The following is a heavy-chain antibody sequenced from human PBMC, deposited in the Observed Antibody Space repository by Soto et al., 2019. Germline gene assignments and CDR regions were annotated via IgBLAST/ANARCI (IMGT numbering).Heavy chain of an antibody. CDR3: ARHGGLALAGTFYFDY. CDR2: IHYSGTT. CDR1: GGSISSSSYY. Sequence: QLQLQESGPGLVKPSETLSLTCTVSGGSISSSSYYWGWIRQPPGKGLEWIGSIHYSGTTYHNPSLKSRVTISVDTSNNQFSLRLSSVTAADTAVYYCARHGGLALAGTFYFDYWGQGTLVTVSS. D-gene: IGHD1-1*01. V-gene: IGHV4-39*01. J-gene: IGHJ4*02.